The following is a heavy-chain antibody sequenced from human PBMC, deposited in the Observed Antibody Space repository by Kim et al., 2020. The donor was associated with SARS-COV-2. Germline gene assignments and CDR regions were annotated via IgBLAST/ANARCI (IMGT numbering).Heavy chain of an antibody. D-gene: IGHD4-17*01. Sequence: HYAQKVQARVSMTTDTSTNTAFMELWSLRSDDTAMYYCARGAYGDVSFDYWGQGTLVTVSS. J-gene: IGHJ4*02. CDR3: ARGAYGDVSFDY. V-gene: IGHV1-18*01.